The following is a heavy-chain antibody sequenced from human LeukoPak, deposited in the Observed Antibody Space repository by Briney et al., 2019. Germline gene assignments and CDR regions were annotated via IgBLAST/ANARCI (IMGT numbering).Heavy chain of an antibody. CDR3: ARHERDYGDFDY. Sequence: PSETLSLTCIVSGGSISSSSYYWGWIRQPPGKGLEWIGSMYYSGSTYYNLSLKSRVTISVDTSKNQFSLRLSSVTAADTAVYYCARHERDYGDFDYWGHGTLVTVSS. CDR2: MYYSGST. J-gene: IGHJ4*01. D-gene: IGHD4-17*01. CDR1: GGSISSSSYY. V-gene: IGHV4-39*01.